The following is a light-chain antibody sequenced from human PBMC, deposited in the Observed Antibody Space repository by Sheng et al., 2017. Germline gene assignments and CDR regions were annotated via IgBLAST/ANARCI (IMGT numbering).Light chain of an antibody. CDR3: QQYDNLPIT. CDR1: QDISNY. J-gene: IGKJ1*01. V-gene: IGKV1-33*01. Sequence: MTQSPSSLSASVGDRVTITCQASQDISNYLNWYQQKPGKAPKLLIYDASNLETGVPSRFSGSGSGTDFTFTISSLQPEDIATYYCQQYDNLPITFGQGTKVEIK. CDR2: DAS.